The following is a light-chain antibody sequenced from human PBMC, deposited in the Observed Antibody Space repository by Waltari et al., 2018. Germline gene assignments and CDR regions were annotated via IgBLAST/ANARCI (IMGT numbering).Light chain of an antibody. CDR1: SSNIGSNY. Sequence: QSVLTQPPSASGTPGQRVTIPCSGSSSNIGSNYVIWYQQLPGTAPKLLIYRNNQRPSGVPDRFSGSKSGTSASLAISGLRSEDEADYYCAAWDDSPSGHVVFGGGTKLTVL. J-gene: IGLJ2*01. V-gene: IGLV1-47*01. CDR3: AAWDDSPSGHVV. CDR2: RNN.